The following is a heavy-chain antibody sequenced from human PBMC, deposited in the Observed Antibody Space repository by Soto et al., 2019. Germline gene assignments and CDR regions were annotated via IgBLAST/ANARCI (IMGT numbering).Heavy chain of an antibody. CDR3: ESVPDSSLIAY. D-gene: IGHD6-6*01. CDR1: GGSISSDGYY. Sequence: QVQLQESGPGLVKPSQTLSLTCTVSGGSISSDGYYWSWIRQHPGKGLEWIGYIYYSGGTYYNPSLKSRVTLSIDTAKNQCSLKLSSVTAADTAVYYCESVPDSSLIAYWGQGTMVTVS. V-gene: IGHV4-31*03. J-gene: IGHJ4*02. CDR2: IYYSGGT.